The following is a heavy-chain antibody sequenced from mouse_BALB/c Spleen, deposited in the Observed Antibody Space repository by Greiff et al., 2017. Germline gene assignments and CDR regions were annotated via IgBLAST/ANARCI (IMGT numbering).Heavy chain of an antibody. D-gene: IGHD4-1*01. V-gene: IGHV1S135*01. Sequence: VQLQQSGPELVKPGASVKVSCKASGYAFTSYNMYWVKQSHGKSLEWIGYIDPYNGGTSYNQKFKGKATLTVDKSSSTAYMQLSSLTSEDSAVYYCTRSSNWDVEGFAYWGQGTLVTVSA. CDR2: IDPYNGGT. CDR3: TRSSNWDVEGFAY. CDR1: GYAFTSYN. J-gene: IGHJ3*01.